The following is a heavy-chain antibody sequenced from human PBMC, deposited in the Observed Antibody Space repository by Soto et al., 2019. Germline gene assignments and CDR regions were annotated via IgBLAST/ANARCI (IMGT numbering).Heavy chain of an antibody. CDR1: GFTFSSYS. Sequence: GGSLRLSCAASGFTFSSYSMNWVRQAPGKGLEWVSYIDSGSRTRNYADSVKGRFTISRDNGKNSLYLQMNSLRDEDTAMYYCARDTYGSGTSPGYWGQGTLVTVSS. J-gene: IGHJ4*02. V-gene: IGHV3-48*02. CDR2: IDSGSRTR. CDR3: ARDTYGSGTSPGY. D-gene: IGHD3-10*01.